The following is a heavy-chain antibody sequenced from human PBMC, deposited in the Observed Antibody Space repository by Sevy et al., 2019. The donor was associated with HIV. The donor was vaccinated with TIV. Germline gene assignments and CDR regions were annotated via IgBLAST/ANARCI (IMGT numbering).Heavy chain of an antibody. Sequence: SETLSLTCTVSGGSISSYYWSWIRQPAGKGLEWIGRIYTSGSTNHNPSLKSRVTMSVDTSKNQFSLKLSSVTAADTAVYYCARSLKGRFGELFLGFDPWGQGTLVTVSS. CDR2: IYTSGST. CDR1: GGSISSYY. J-gene: IGHJ5*02. D-gene: IGHD3-10*01. CDR3: ARSLKGRFGELFLGFDP. V-gene: IGHV4-4*07.